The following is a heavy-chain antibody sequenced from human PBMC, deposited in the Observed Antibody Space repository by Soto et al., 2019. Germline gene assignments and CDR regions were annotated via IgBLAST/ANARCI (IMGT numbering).Heavy chain of an antibody. CDR2: ISAYNGNT. CDR3: ARDLDGSGSYYTDY. J-gene: IGHJ4*02. Sequence: QVPLVQSGAEVKNPGTSVKVSCKTSGYTFTSAGISWVRQASGQGLEWMGWISAYNGNTKYAQKVQGRVTMTTDTSTSTAYMELRSLTSDDTAVYYCARDLDGSGSYYTDYWGQGTLVTVAA. D-gene: IGHD3-10*01. CDR1: GYTFTSAG. V-gene: IGHV1-18*01.